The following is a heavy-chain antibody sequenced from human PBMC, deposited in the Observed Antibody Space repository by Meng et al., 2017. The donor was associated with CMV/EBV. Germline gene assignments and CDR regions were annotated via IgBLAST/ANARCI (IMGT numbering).Heavy chain of an antibody. CDR2: IYYRDST. Sequence: LAPTRTGSGGSDHNNYCHLGRDRPVPGKGLEWIGRIYYRDSTYYNPSLSGRVTISMDTSKNQFSLKLGSVTAADTAVYYCARQGPFWGQGTPVTVSS. V-gene: IGHV4-39*07. J-gene: IGHJ4*02. CDR3: ARQGPF. CDR1: GGSDHNNYCH.